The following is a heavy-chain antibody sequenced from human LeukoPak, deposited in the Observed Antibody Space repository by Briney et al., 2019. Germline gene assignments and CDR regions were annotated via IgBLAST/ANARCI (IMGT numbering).Heavy chain of an antibody. CDR3: ARDGYDFWSGYYTSAVGYFDY. D-gene: IGHD3-3*01. V-gene: IGHV1-2*02. CDR2: INPNSGGT. Sequence: GASVKVCCKASGYTFTGYYMHWVRQAPGQGLEWMGWINPNSGGTNYAQKFQGRVNMTRDTSISTAYMELSRLRSDDTAVYYCARDGYDFWSGYYTSAVGYFDYWGQGTLVTVSS. CDR1: GYTFTGYY. J-gene: IGHJ4*02.